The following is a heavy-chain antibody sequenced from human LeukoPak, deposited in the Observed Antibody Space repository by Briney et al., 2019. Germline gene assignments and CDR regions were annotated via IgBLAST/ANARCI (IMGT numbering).Heavy chain of an antibody. CDR3: ARDLGGYDFWSGYHDY. V-gene: IGHV1-2*02. CDR1: GYTFTGYY. Sequence: ASVKVSCKASGYTFTGYYMHWVRQAPGQGLEWMGWINPNSGGTNYAQKFQGRVTMTRDTSISTAYMELSRLRSDDTAVYYCARDLGGYDFWSGYHDYWGQGTLVTVSS. CDR2: INPNSGGT. J-gene: IGHJ4*02. D-gene: IGHD3-3*01.